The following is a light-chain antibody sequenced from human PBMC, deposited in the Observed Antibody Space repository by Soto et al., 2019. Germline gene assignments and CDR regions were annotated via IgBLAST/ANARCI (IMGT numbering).Light chain of an antibody. Sequence: QSVLTQPPSASGTPGQRVTISCSGSSANIGSNTVDWYQHLPGTAPKLLIYKNNQLPSGVPDRLSGSKSGTSASLAISGLQSEDEAAYYCATWDDSLNVVVFGGGTKVTVL. CDR3: ATWDDSLNVVV. CDR1: SANIGSNT. CDR2: KNN. V-gene: IGLV1-44*01. J-gene: IGLJ2*01.